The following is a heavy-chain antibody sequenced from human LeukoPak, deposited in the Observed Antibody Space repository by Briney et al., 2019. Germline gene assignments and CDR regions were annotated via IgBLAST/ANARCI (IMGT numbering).Heavy chain of an antibody. D-gene: IGHD3-3*01. V-gene: IGHV1-69*13. CDR1: VGTFGSYT. Sequence: ASVKVSCKASVGTFGSYTISWVRQAPGQGLEWMGGIIPLFGTTKYAQKFQGRVTVTADESTGTAYMELNSLMSEDTAVYYCARERDVVVVPGTILGYYFDYWGQGTLVTVSS. CDR3: ARERDVVVVPGTILGYYFDY. CDR2: IIPLFGTT. J-gene: IGHJ4*02.